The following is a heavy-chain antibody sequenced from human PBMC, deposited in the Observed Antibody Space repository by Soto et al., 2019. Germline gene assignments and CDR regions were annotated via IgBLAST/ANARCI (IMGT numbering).Heavy chain of an antibody. CDR1: GGSISSSSYY. J-gene: IGHJ4*02. D-gene: IGHD3-3*01. CDR3: ASQFSGYDFWSGYLDY. Sequence: QLQLQESGPGLVKPSETLSLTCTVSGGSISSSSYYWGWIRQPPGKGLEWIGSIYYSGSTYYNPSLKRRVTISVDTSKNQFSLKLSSVTAADTAVYYCASQFSGYDFWSGYLDYWGQGTLVTVSS. V-gene: IGHV4-39*01. CDR2: IYYSGST.